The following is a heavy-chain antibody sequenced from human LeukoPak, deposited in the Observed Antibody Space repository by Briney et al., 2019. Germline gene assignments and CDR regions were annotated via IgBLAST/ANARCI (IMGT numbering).Heavy chain of an antibody. CDR2: MNPNSGNT. D-gene: IGHD4-17*01. Sequence: ASVKVSCKASGYTFTSYDINWVRQATGQGLEWMGWMNPNSGNTGYAQKFQGRVTMTRDMSTSTVYMELSSLRSEDTAVYYCARDYGDYEFDYWGQGTLVTVSS. CDR3: ARDYGDYEFDY. V-gene: IGHV1-8*02. J-gene: IGHJ4*02. CDR1: GYTFTSYD.